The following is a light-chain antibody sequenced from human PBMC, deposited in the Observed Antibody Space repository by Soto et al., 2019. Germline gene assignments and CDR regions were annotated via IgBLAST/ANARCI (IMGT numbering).Light chain of an antibody. CDR2: GNT. Sequence: QSVLTQPPSVSGAPGQRDTISCTGSSSDIGAGYAVHWYQQLPGTAPKLLIYGNTNRPSGVPDRFSGSRSGTSASLAITGLQAEDEADYYCQSYDSRLSGFVFGTGTKVTVL. J-gene: IGLJ1*01. CDR1: SSDIGAGYA. V-gene: IGLV1-40*01. CDR3: QSYDSRLSGFV.